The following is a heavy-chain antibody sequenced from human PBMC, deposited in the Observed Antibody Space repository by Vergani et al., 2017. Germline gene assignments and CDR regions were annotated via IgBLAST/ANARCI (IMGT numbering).Heavy chain of an antibody. D-gene: IGHD3-3*01. CDR1: GGTFSSYA. CDR3: ARVHYDFWGGYFGVVPGGLDP. CDR2: IIPILGXA. V-gene: IGHV1-69*04. J-gene: IGHJ5*02. Sequence: QVQLVQSGAEVKKPGSSVKVSCKASGGTFSSYAISWVRQAPGQGLEWMGWIIPILGXANYAQKFQGRVTITADKSTSTAYMELSILRSEDTAMYYCARVHYDFWGGYFGVVPGGLDPWGQGTLVTVSS.